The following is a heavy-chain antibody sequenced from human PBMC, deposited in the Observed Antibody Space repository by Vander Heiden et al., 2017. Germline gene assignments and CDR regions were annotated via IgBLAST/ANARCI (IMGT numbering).Heavy chain of an antibody. CDR2: ISSNGGNT. V-gene: IGHV3-64*01. D-gene: IGHD1-26*01. Sequence: VQLVDSGGGLVQPGGSLTLSCAASGFPFSSYAMHWVRQAPGKGLEYVSAISSNGGNTYYANSVKGRFTIPRDNSKNTLYLQMGSLRAEDMAVYYGATERRGGAFDIWGQVTMITVSS. CDR3: ATERRGGAFDI. J-gene: IGHJ3*02. CDR1: GFPFSSYA.